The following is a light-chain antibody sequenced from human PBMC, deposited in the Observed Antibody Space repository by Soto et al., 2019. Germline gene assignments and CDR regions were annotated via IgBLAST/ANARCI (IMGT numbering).Light chain of an antibody. V-gene: IGLV2-23*01. CDR3: YSYAGSYTYV. CDR1: SIDVGSYNL. CDR2: EGS. Sequence: QSALTQPASVSGSPGQSITISCTGTSIDVGSYNLVSWYQQHPGKAPKLMIYEGSKRPSGISNRFSGSKSGNTASLTISGLQAEDEADYYCYSYAGSYTYVFGTGTKLTVL. J-gene: IGLJ1*01.